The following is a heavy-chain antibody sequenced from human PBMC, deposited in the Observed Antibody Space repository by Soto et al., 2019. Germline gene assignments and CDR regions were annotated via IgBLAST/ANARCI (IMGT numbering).Heavy chain of an antibody. V-gene: IGHV1-18*01. CDR2: ITAFNGNT. CDR1: GYTFTDYG. J-gene: IGHJ4*02. CDR3: PRTRRSDFWSGYYYFLDS. Sequence: QVHLVQSGAEVEKPGASVKVSCKASGYTFTDYGISWVRQAPGQGLQWMGWITAFNGNTKYAQQFQGRVTMTTDTSTRTASMQLSSLESDDPAVYYRPRTRRSDFWSGYYYFLDSWGQGTLVTVSS. D-gene: IGHD3-3*01.